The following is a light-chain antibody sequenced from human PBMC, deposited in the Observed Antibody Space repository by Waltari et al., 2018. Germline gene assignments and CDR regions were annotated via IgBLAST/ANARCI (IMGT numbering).Light chain of an antibody. J-gene: IGKJ4*01. CDR1: QSISSW. CDR2: KAS. Sequence: DIQMTQSPSTLSASVGDRVTITCRASQSISSWLAWYQQKPGKAPKLLIYKASSLESGVPSRFSGSGSGTEFTLTISSLQPDDFATHYCQQYNSFPPTFGGGTKVEIK. V-gene: IGKV1-5*03. CDR3: QQYNSFPPT.